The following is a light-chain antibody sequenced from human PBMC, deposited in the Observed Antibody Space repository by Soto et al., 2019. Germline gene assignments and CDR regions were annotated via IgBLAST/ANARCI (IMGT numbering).Light chain of an antibody. CDR3: QHYNSWPRA. CDR1: QSVSSN. CDR2: GAS. J-gene: IGKJ1*01. Sequence: EMVMTQSPATLSVSPGERATLSCRASQSVSSNLAWYQQKPGQAPRLLIYGASPRATGVPARFSGSGSGTEFTLTISSLQSEDFAVYHCQHYNSWPRAFGQGTKVESK. V-gene: IGKV3-15*01.